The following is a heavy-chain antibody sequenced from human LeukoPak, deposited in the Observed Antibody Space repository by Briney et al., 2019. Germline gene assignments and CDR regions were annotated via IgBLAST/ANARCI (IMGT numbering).Heavy chain of an antibody. V-gene: IGHV4-34*01. J-gene: IGHJ4*02. Sequence: PSETLSLTCAVYGGSFSGYYWSWIRQPPGKGLEWIGEINHSGSTNYNPSLKSRVTISVDTSKNQFSLKLSSVTAADTAVYYCARGFVVRDVEPAAGYFDYWGQGTLVTVSS. CDR1: GGSFSGYY. CDR2: INHSGST. D-gene: IGHD2-2*01. CDR3: ARGFVVRDVEPAAGYFDY.